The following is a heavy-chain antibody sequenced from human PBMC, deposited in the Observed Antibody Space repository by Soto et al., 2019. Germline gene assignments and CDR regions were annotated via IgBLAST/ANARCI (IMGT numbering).Heavy chain of an antibody. CDR3: AKRDSSGWTPRADY. Sequence: GGSLRLSCEAAGFTFSSYAMSWVRQAPGKGLEWVSGISGSGSSTYYADSVKGRFTISRDNPKNTLYLQMNSLRAEDTAVYYCAKRDSSGWTPRADYRGQGTLLTVSS. J-gene: IGHJ4*02. V-gene: IGHV3-23*01. D-gene: IGHD6-19*01. CDR2: ISGSGSST. CDR1: GFTFSSYA.